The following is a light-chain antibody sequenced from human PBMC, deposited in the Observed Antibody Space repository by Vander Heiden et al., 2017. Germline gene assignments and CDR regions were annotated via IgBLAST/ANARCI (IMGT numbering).Light chain of an antibody. CDR2: EVS. CDR3: SSYAGSNIVV. CDR1: SSDVGGYNY. V-gene: IGLV2-8*01. J-gene: IGLJ2*01. Sequence: QSALTHPPSASGSPGQSVTISCTGTSSDVGGYNYVSWYQPHPGKAPKRMMYEVSTRPSGVPDRFSGSKSGNTASLTVSGLQAEDEADYYCSSYAGSNIVVFGGGTKLTVL.